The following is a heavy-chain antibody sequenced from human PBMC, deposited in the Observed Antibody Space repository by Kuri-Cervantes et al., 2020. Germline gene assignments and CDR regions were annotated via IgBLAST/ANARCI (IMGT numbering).Heavy chain of an antibody. CDR2: INHSGST. D-gene: IGHD3-22*01. CDR1: GGSFSDYY. Sequence: SETLSLTCAVYGGSFSDYYWIWIRQSPGKGLEWIGEINHSGSTNYKLSLESRVTMSTDTSRNQFSLKLRSVTAADTAVYYCARARYYDSSGYSVGPNWYFDLWGRGTLVTVSS. CDR3: ARARYYDSSGYSVGPNWYFDL. J-gene: IGHJ2*01. V-gene: IGHV4-34*01.